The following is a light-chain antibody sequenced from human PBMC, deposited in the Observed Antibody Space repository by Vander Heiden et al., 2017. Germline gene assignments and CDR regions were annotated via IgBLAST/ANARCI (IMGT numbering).Light chain of an antibody. CDR1: SSDVGGYNY. J-gene: IGLJ2*01. CDR2: DVR. Sequence: QSVLTQPASVSGSPVQSIPISCTGTSSDVGGYNYVSWDQQHPGKAPKLMIYDVRNRPSGDANRFSGSKSGNTASLTISGLQAEDDAEYYCSSYTSSSTLVFGGGTKLTVL. CDR3: SSYTSSSTLV. V-gene: IGLV2-14*01.